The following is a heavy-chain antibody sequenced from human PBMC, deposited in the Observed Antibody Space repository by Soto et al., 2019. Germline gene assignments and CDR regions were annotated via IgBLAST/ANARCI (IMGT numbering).Heavy chain of an antibody. D-gene: IGHD2-15*01. CDR1: GFTFSSFA. V-gene: IGHV3-23*01. J-gene: IGHJ4*02. Sequence: GGSLRLSCGASGFTFSSFAMSWVRQAPGRGPEWVSGIRGGGGVTYYADSVKGRFTISRDNSKNTQYLQMNSLRAEATAVYYGAKVLGGSGSAVDYWGQGNMVTVSS. CDR3: AKVLGGSGSAVDY. CDR2: IRGGGGVT.